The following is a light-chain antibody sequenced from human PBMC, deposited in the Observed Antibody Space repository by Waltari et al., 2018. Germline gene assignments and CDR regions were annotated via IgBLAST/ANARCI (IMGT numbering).Light chain of an antibody. CDR2: GVS. J-gene: IGKJ5*01. CDR3: QQTYTSPPT. V-gene: IGKV1-39*01. Sequence: IQITQSPSSLFASLGARVPIPSRASRDISRDLNWFQQKPGKAPKLLIYGVSSLQSGVPSRFSGSGSGTDFTLTITSLQPEDFATYYCQQTYTSPPTFGQGTRLEI. CDR1: RDISRD.